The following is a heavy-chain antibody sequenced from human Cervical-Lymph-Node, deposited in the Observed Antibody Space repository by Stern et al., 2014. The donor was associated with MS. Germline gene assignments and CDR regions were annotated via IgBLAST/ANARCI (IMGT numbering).Heavy chain of an antibody. CDR2: ISTSTTTI. D-gene: IGHD3-3*01. CDR3: ARTMTYFDY. J-gene: IGHJ4*02. V-gene: IGHV3-48*01. CDR1: GFTFSSYS. Sequence: EVQLVESGGGLVQPGGSLRLSCAASGFTFSSYSMNWVRQAPGKGLEWVSYISTSTTTIYYADSVKGRFTISRDNAKNSVYLQMNSLRAEDTAVYYCARTMTYFDYWGQGTLVTVSS.